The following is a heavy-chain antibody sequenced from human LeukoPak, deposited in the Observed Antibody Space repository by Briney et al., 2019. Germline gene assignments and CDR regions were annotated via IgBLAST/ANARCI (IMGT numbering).Heavy chain of an antibody. CDR2: ISSSGSSI. J-gene: IGHJ4*02. CDR3: ARDFYGYNWVTFFDS. D-gene: IGHD5-24*01. V-gene: IGHV3-48*04. CDR1: GFIFSVHS. Sequence: PGGSLRLSCAASGFIFSVHSMHWVRQAPGRGLEWVSYISSSGSSIQYADSVKGRFTISRDNATQSLYLHMNSLRAGDTAVYYCARDFYGYNWVTFFDSWGQGTLVTVSS.